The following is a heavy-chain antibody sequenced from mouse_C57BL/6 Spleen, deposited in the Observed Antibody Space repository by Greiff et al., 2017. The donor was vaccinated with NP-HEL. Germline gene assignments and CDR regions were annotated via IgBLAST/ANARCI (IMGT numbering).Heavy chain of an antibody. V-gene: IGHV1-82*01. CDR2: IYPGDGDT. CDR3: ARPPTTVVANYAMDY. CDR1: GYAFSSSW. D-gene: IGHD1-1*01. J-gene: IGHJ4*01. Sequence: VKLVESGPELVKPGASVKISCTASGYAFSSSWMNWVKQRPGKGLEWIGRIYPGDGDTNYTGKFKGKATLTADKSSSTAYMQLSSLTAEDSAVYCCARPPTTVVANYAMDYGGQGTSVTGSS.